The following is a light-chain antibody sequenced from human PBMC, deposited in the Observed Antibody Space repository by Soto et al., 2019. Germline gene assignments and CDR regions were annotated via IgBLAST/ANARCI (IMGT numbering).Light chain of an antibody. CDR2: DAS. Sequence: EVVLTQSPGTLSLSRGERATLSCRASQSLSNNYLAWYQQKPGQAPRLLIYDASSRATGIPDRFSGSGSGTDITLSISRLKPEDFAVYYCQQYDNSPQTFGQGTKVDNK. CDR1: QSLSNNY. J-gene: IGKJ1*01. CDR3: QQYDNSPQT. V-gene: IGKV3-20*01.